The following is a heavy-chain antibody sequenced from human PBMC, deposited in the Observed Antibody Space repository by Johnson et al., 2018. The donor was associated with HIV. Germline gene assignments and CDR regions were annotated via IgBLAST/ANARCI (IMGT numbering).Heavy chain of an antibody. V-gene: IGHV3-74*03. J-gene: IGHJ3*02. Sequence: VQLVESGGGVVQPGRSLRLSCAASGFTFSSYAMHWVRQVPGEGLVWVARINSDGSETKYAESVKGRFTMTRENAKNTLYLQMNFLRAEDTAMYYCTRDGDNGAFDIWGQGTMVSVSS. D-gene: IGHD4-17*01. CDR1: GFTFSSYA. CDR2: INSDGSET. CDR3: TRDGDNGAFDI.